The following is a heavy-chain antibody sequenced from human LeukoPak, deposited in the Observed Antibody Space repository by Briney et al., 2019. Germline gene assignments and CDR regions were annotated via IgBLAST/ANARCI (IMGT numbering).Heavy chain of an antibody. V-gene: IGHV4-34*01. Sequence: SETLSLTCAVYGGSFSGYYWSWIRQPPGKGLEWIGEINHSGSTNYNPSLKSRVTISVDTSKNQFSLKLSSVTAADTAVYYCVRLRSDSSGYYFGLVIDYWGQGTLVTVSS. CDR3: VRLRSDSSGYYFGLVIDY. D-gene: IGHD3-22*01. J-gene: IGHJ4*02. CDR1: GGSFSGYY. CDR2: INHSGST.